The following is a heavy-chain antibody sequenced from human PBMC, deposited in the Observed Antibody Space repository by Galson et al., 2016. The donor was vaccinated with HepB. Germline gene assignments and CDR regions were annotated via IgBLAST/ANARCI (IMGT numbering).Heavy chain of an antibody. CDR1: GGSISSSHW. CDR3: ARELSGSNNDYYYGLDV. Sequence: SETLSLTCVVSGGSISSSHWWSWVRQPPGKGLEWIGEIYHSGSANYNPSLKSRVTISLDKSENQFSLKLSSVTAADTAVYYCARELSGSNNDYYYGLDVWGQGTTVTVSS. V-gene: IGHV4/OR15-8*01. D-gene: IGHD1-26*01. CDR2: IYHSGSA. J-gene: IGHJ6*02.